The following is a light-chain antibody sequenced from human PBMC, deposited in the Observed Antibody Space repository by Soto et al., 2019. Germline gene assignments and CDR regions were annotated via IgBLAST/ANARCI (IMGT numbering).Light chain of an antibody. V-gene: IGLV2-23*01. CDR1: SSDVGSYNL. Sequence: ALTQPASVSGSPGQSITISCTGTSSDVGSYNLVSWYQQHPGKAPKLMIYEGSKRPSGVSNRFSGSKSGNTASLTISGLQAEDEADYYCCSYAGSYTLVFGGGTKVTVL. J-gene: IGLJ2*01. CDR2: EGS. CDR3: CSYAGSYTLV.